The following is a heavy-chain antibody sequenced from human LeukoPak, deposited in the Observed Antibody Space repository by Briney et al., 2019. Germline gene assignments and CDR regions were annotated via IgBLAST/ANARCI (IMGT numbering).Heavy chain of an antibody. CDR2: IYYSGST. Sequence: SETLSLTCTVSGGSISSYYCSWIRQPPGKGLEWIGYIYYSGSTNYNPSLKSRVTISVDTSKNQFSLKLSSVTAADTAVYYCARSKLEPTTVDYWGQGTLVTVSS. V-gene: IGHV4-59*01. CDR1: GGSISSYY. D-gene: IGHD1-1*01. J-gene: IGHJ4*02. CDR3: ARSKLEPTTVDY.